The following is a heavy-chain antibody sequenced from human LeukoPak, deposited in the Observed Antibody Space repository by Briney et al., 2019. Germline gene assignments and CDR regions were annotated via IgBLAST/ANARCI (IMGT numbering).Heavy chain of an antibody. J-gene: IGHJ4*02. V-gene: IGHV4-59*01. Sequence: SETLSLTCTVSDGSIGSYYWSWIRQPPGKGLDWIGYIYYTGSTKYNPSLKSRLTISVDTSNNQFSLKLTSVTAADTAVYYCARRARGNRAYYFDYWGQGTLVTVSS. CDR3: ARRARGNRAYYFDY. CDR1: DGSIGSYY. CDR2: IYYTGST. D-gene: IGHD1-14*01.